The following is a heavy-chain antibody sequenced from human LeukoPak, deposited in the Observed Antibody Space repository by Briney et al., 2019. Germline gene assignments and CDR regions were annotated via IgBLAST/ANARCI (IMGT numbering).Heavy chain of an antibody. D-gene: IGHD6-19*01. CDR1: GGSFSGYY. V-gene: IGHV4-34*01. CDR2: INHSGST. CDR3: ARVVGQWLVRFDY. Sequence: SETLSLTCAVYGGSFSGYYWSWIRHPPGEGLEWIGEINHSGSTNYNPSLKSRVTISVDTSKNQFSLKLSSVTAADTAVYYCARVVGQWLVRFDYWGQGTLVTVSS. J-gene: IGHJ4*02.